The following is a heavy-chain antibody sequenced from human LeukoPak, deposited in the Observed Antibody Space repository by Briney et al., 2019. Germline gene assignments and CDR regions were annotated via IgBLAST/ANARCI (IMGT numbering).Heavy chain of an antibody. V-gene: IGHV3-30*04. J-gene: IGHJ3*02. CDR3: VRDSVWQVDLSPYHAFDI. D-gene: IGHD5-12*01. CDR2: ISYDGSNK. CDR1: GFTFSRYA. Sequence: GGSLRLSCAASGFTFSRYAMHWVRQTPGRGLAWVTVISYDGSNKYYADSVKGRFTISRDNSKNTLYLQMNSLRAEDTAVYYCVRDSVWQVDLSPYHAFDIWGQGTMVTVSS.